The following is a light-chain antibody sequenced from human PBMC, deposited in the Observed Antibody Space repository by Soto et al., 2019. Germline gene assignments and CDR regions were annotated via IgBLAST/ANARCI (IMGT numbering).Light chain of an antibody. CDR1: SSDVGGFNY. Sequence: ALTQPASVSGSPGQSITISCTGTSSDVGGFNYVSWYQQHPGKAPKLMIYDVTNRPSGVSYRFSGSKSGNTASLTISGLQAEDEADYYCNSYTSSSTYVFGTGTKDTV. J-gene: IGLJ1*01. CDR3: NSYTSSSTYV. CDR2: DVT. V-gene: IGLV2-14*03.